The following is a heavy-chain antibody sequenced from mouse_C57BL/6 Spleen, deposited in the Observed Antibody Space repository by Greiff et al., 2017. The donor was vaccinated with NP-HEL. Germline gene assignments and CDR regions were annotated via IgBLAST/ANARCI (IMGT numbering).Heavy chain of an antibody. CDR3: TGPSSWFAY. Sequence: EVQLVESGGGLVQPGGSMKLSCVASGFTFSNYWMNWVRQSPEKGLEWVAQIRLKSDNYATHYAESVKGRFTISRDDSKSSVYLQMNNLRAEDTGIYYCTGPSSWFAYWGQGTLVTVSA. V-gene: IGHV6-3*01. CDR1: GFTFSNYW. D-gene: IGHD2-10*02. J-gene: IGHJ3*01. CDR2: IRLKSDNYAT.